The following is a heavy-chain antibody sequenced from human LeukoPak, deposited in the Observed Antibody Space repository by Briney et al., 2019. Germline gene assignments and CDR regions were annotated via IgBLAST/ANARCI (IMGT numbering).Heavy chain of an antibody. CDR3: AREWKYCGATSCGYYFGY. Sequence: ASVKVSCKASGYTFNSFSINWVRQAPGQGLEWMGWISTYNGNTNHSQKLQGRVTMTTDTSTSTAYMELRSLRSDDTAVYYCAREWKYCGATSCGYYFGYWGQGTLVTVSS. V-gene: IGHV1-18*01. D-gene: IGHD2-2*01. CDR1: GYTFNSFS. CDR2: ISTYNGNT. J-gene: IGHJ4*02.